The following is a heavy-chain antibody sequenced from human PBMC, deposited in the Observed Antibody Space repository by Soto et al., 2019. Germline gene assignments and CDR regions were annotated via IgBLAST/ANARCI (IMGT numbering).Heavy chain of an antibody. J-gene: IGHJ4*02. CDR2: IYYSGST. D-gene: IGHD5-12*01. V-gene: IGHV4-39*01. CDR3: ASLLGYSGYDFRFDY. CDR1: GGSISSSSYY. Sequence: SETLSLTCTVSGGSISSSSYYWGWIRQPPGKGLEWIGSIYYSGSTYYNPSLKSRVTISVDTSKNQFALKLSSVTAADTAVYYCASLLGYSGYDFRFDYWGQGTLVTVSS.